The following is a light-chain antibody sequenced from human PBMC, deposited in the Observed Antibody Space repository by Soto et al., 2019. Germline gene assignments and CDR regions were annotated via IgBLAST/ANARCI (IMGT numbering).Light chain of an antibody. Sequence: QSALTQPASVSGSPGQSITISCNGTSSDVGAYDFVSWYQHYPGKAPKLVTFDVTHRPPGISDRFSGSKSANTASLTISGLQAEDEAFYYCSSYTTRSTLVFGGGTKLTVL. J-gene: IGLJ2*01. CDR1: SSDVGAYDF. CDR2: DVT. CDR3: SSYTTRSTLV. V-gene: IGLV2-14*01.